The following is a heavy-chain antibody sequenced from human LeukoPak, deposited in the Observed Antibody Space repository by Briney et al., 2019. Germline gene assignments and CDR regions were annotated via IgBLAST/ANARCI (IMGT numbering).Heavy chain of an antibody. V-gene: IGHV4-34*01. D-gene: IGHD2-2*01. CDR3: ARGRRRGVVVPASSIYLDY. CDR2: INHSGST. CDR1: GGSFSGYY. J-gene: IGHJ4*02. Sequence: NPSETLSLTCAVYGGSFSGYYWSWIRQPPGKGLEWIGEINHSGSTNYNPSLKSRVTISVDTSKNQFSLKLSSVTAADTAVYYCARGRRRGVVVPASSIYLDYWGQGTLVTVSS.